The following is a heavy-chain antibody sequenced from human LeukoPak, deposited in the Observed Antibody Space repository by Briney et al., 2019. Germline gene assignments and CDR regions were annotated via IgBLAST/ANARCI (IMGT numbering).Heavy chain of an antibody. CDR3: HTGGYGGEFDY. V-gene: IGHV3-15*01. D-gene: IGHD3-16*01. CDR1: GFTFSNYA. Sequence: PGGSLRLSCAASGFTFSNYAMSWVRQAPGKGLEWVGRIKSKTDGGTTDYAAPVKGRFTISRDDSKNTLYLQMNSLKTEDTAVYYCHTGGYGGEFDYWGQGTLVTVSS. J-gene: IGHJ4*02. CDR2: IKSKTDGGTT.